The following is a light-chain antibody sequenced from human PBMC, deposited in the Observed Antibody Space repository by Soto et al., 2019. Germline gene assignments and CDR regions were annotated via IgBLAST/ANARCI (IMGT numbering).Light chain of an antibody. V-gene: IGLV2-11*01. J-gene: IGLJ1*01. CDR2: DVS. CDR1: SSDVGAYNY. CDR3: SSSVDNFIYV. Sequence: SALTPPRSVTGYPAQSVTISCTGTSSDVGAYNYVSWYQQHPGKAPKPMTYDVSKRPSGVPDRFSGSKSGNTASLTISRLQAQDEADYCCSSSVDNFIYVFETGTSVT.